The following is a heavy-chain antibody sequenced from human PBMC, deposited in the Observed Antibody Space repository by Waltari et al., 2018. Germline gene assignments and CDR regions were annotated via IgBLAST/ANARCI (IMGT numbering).Heavy chain of an antibody. D-gene: IGHD3-22*01. CDR3: ARRIYDSSGRDAFDI. CDR2: SIPIFGTA. V-gene: IGHV1-69*08. Sequence: QVQLVQSGAEVKKPGSSVKVSCKASGGTFSSYAISWVRQAPGQGLEWMGRSIPIFGTANYAQKFQGRVTITADKSTSTAYMELSSLRSEDTAVYYCARRIYDSSGRDAFDIWGQGTMVTVSS. J-gene: IGHJ3*02. CDR1: GGTFSSYA.